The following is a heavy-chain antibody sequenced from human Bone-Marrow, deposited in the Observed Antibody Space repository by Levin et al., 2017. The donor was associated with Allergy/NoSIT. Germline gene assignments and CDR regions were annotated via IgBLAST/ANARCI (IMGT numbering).Heavy chain of an antibody. CDR3: ARDLTHDILSGADYFSYAMNV. Sequence: PGGSLRLSCAASGFSLSSYAMHWVRQAPGKGLEWLAVISFDGSDKYYAESLKGRFTISRDMSGNTLYLQMNSLPAADTAVYYCARDLTHDILSGADYFSYAMNVWGQGTTVTVSS. J-gene: IGHJ6*02. V-gene: IGHV3-30*04. CDR1: GFSLSSYA. D-gene: IGHD3-9*01. CDR2: ISFDGSDK.